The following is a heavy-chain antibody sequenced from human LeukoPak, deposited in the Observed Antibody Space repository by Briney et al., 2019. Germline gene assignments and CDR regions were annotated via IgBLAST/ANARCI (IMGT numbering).Heavy chain of an antibody. V-gene: IGHV1-8*03. J-gene: IGHJ4*02. CDR3: ARAPSPYYYDSSAYYSDY. CDR1: GYTFTNFD. Sequence: ASVKVSCKTSGYTFTNFDINWVRQAAGQGLEWLGWMNPYTGKTGYAQKFQGRVTFTGDTSIRTAYMEVSSLTSEDTAVYYCARAPSPYYYDSSAYYSDYWGQGTLVTVSS. D-gene: IGHD3-22*01. CDR2: MNPYTGKT.